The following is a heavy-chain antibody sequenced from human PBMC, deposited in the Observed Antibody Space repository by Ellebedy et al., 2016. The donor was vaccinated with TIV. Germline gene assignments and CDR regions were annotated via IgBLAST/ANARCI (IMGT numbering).Heavy chain of an antibody. D-gene: IGHD5-18*01. CDR3: ASLDTAMVHSSDY. J-gene: IGHJ4*02. Sequence: GGSLRLSCATSGFTFRNHWMSWVRQAPGRGLEWVARIKGDESEKYHVASVRGRFTISRDNAKNSLYLQMNSLRAEDTAVYYCASLDTAMVHSSDYWGQGTLVTVSS. V-gene: IGHV3-7*01. CDR2: IKGDESEK. CDR1: GFTFRNHW.